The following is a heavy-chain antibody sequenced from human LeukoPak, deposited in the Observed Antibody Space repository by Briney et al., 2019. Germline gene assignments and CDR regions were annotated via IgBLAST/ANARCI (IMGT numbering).Heavy chain of an antibody. CDR1: GFTLTRHH. D-gene: IGHD1-14*01. J-gene: IGHJ4*02. Sequence: GASVKVSCKASGFTLTRHHISWVRQAPGQGLEWMGWIDGNAGDTIHAQRFQGRVTMTRDTSTTTAYMELRSLRLDDTAVYYCVREDWGSGTIIDYWGQGTLVTVSS. CDR3: VREDWGSGTIIDY. CDR2: IDGNAGDT. V-gene: IGHV1-18*01.